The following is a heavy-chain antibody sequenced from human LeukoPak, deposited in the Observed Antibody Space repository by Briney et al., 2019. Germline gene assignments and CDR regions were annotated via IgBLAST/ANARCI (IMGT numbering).Heavy chain of an antibody. CDR2: IWYDGSNK. J-gene: IGHJ6*04. Sequence: PGRSLRLSCAASGFTFSSYGMHWVRQAPGKGLEWVAVIWYDGSNKYYADSVKGRFTISRDNSKNTLYLQMNSLRAEDTAVYYCARDKGWFEESRGMDVWGKGTTVTVSS. CDR3: ARDKGWFEESRGMDV. CDR1: GFTFSSYG. D-gene: IGHD3-10*01. V-gene: IGHV3-33*01.